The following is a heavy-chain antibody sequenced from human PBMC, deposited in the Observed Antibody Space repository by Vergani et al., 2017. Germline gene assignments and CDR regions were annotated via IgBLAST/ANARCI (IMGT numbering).Heavy chain of an antibody. V-gene: IGHV4-38-2*01. J-gene: IGHJ3*01. CDR1: GGSISSGYY. D-gene: IGHD3-10*01. CDR3: ARPVGPSAIADGYHV. CDR2: ISSSGSP. Sequence: QVQLQESGPGLVKPSQTVSLSCAVSGGSISSGYYWGWIRQPPGKGLEWIGSISSSGSPYYNPTLKSRLAFSVDTSKNLFSLRLKSVTATDTGMYYCARPVGPSAIADGYHVWGQGTMVTVS.